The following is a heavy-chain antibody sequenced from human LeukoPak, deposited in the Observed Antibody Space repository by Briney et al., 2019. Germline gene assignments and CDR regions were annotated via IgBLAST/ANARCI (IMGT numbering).Heavy chain of an antibody. CDR2: ISGPST. Sequence: PGGSLRLSCAASGFTLSPYEMNWVRQAPGKGLEWVSCISGPSTYYADSVKGRFTISTDSAKDSLYLQMDSLRAEDTALYYCASRRVAVPSTRAFDYWAQGTLVTVSS. CDR1: GFTLSPYE. J-gene: IGHJ4*02. D-gene: IGHD5/OR15-5a*01. CDR3: ASRRVAVPSTRAFDY. V-gene: IGHV3-48*03.